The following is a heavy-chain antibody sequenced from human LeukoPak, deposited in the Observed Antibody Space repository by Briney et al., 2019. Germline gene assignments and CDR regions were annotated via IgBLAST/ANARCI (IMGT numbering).Heavy chain of an antibody. D-gene: IGHD3-10*01. J-gene: IGHJ4*02. CDR3: ATGMVRGVMDTDY. V-gene: IGHV1-69*05. CDR2: IIPIFGTA. Sequence: SVKVSCKASGGTFSSYAISWVRQAPGQGLEWMGRIIPIFGTANYAQKFQGRVTITTDESTSTAYMELSSLRSEDTAVYYCATGMVRGVMDTDYWGQGTLVTVSS. CDR1: GGTFSSYA.